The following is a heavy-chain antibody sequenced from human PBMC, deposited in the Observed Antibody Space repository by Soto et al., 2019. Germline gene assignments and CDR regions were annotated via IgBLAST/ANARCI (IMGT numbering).Heavy chain of an antibody. CDR1: GFTFSSYW. D-gene: IGHD3-10*01. V-gene: IGHV3-7*01. CDR3: ARDELISPALADY. J-gene: IGHJ4*02. CDR2: IKQDGSEK. Sequence: EVQLVESGGGLVQPGGSLRLSCAASGFTFSSYWMSWVRQAPGKGLESVANIKQDGSEKYYVDSVKGRFTISRDNAKNSLYLQMNSLRAEDTAVYYCARDELISPALADYWGQGTLVTVSS.